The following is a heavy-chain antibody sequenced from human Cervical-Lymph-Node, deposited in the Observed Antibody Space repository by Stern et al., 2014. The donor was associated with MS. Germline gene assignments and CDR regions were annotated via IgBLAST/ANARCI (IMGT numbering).Heavy chain of an antibody. D-gene: IGHD1-14*01. V-gene: IGHV1-69*01. CDR3: AREWGDHTGNRFDH. CDR2: VMPLLGTS. Sequence: QVQLGQSGAEVRKPGSSVKVSCKASGGIFSRYPTSWVRQAPGEGLEWMGDVMPLLGTSHYAQKFQGRLTMTADESTSTAYMELSRLRSEDTAIYFCAREWGDHTGNRFDHWGQGTLVTVSS. J-gene: IGHJ4*02. CDR1: GGIFSRYP.